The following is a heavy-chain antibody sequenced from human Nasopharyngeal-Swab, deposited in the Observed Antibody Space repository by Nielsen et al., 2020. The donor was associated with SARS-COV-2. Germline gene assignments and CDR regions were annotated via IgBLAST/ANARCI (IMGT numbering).Heavy chain of an antibody. V-gene: IGHV4-39*02. J-gene: IGHJ4*02. CDR2: IYYSGST. CDR1: GGSISSSSYY. Sequence: SETLSLTCTVSGGSISSSSYYWGWIRQPPGKGLEWIGNIYYSGSTYYNPSLKSRVTISVDTSKNHFSLKVSSVTAADTAVYYCARLDSSSWGARYYFDYWGQGTLVTVSS. D-gene: IGHD6-13*01. CDR3: ARLDSSSWGARYYFDY.